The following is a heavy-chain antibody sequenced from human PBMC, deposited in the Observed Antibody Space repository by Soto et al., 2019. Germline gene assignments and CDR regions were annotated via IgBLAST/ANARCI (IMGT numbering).Heavy chain of an antibody. D-gene: IGHD3-3*01. CDR3: ARDFAFWSAAFDI. Sequence: ASVKVSRKASGYTFTSYGISWVRQAPGQGLEWMGWISAYNGNTNYSQKFQGRVTITRDTSASTAYMELSSLRSEETAVYYCARDFAFWSAAFDIWGQGTMVTVSS. CDR1: GYTFTSYG. V-gene: IGHV1-18*04. J-gene: IGHJ3*02. CDR2: ISAYNGNT.